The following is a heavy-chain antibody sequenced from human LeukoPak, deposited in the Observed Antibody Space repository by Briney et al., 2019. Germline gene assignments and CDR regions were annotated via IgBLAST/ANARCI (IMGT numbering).Heavy chain of an antibody. CDR3: AKLAWRDSGDRRAGVVDI. CDR1: GFASSSYG. V-gene: IGHV3-30*18. Sequence: GGSLRLSSVASGFASSSYGMHWVRQAPRKGLDWGGVISYEGRDKYSGDSVRGRFTTSRDNSKNTLYLQMNSLRVEDTALYYCAKLAWRDSGDRRAGVVDIWGQGTMVTVSS. D-gene: IGHD4-17*01. J-gene: IGHJ3*02. CDR2: ISYEGRDK.